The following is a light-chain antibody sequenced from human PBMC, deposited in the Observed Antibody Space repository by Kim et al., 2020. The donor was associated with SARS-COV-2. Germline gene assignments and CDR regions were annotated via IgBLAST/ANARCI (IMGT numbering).Light chain of an antibody. CDR2: GKN. Sequence: SSELTQDPAVSVALGQTVRITCQGDSLRSYYASWYQQKPGQAPVLVIYGKNNRPSGIPDRFSGSSSGNTASLTITGALAEDEADYYCNSRDSSGNHHYVFGTGTKVTVL. CDR1: SLRSYY. J-gene: IGLJ1*01. V-gene: IGLV3-19*01. CDR3: NSRDSSGNHHYV.